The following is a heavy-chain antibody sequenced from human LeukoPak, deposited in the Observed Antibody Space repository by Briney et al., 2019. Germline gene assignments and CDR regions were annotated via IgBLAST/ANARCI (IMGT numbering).Heavy chain of an antibody. Sequence: GGSLRLSCAASGFTFSNYWMTWVRQAPGKGLEWVANIQQDGSEKFYVDSVKGRFTISRDNAKNSLYLQMNSLRAEDTAVYRCARERRAAAGIYYYMDVWGKGTTVTVSS. CDR2: IQQDGSEK. CDR3: ARERRAAAGIYYYMDV. CDR1: GFTFSNYW. V-gene: IGHV3-7*01. D-gene: IGHD6-13*01. J-gene: IGHJ6*03.